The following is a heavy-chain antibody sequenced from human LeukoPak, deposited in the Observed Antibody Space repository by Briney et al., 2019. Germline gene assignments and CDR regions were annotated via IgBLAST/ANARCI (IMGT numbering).Heavy chain of an antibody. CDR1: GFTFSSYP. Sequence: GGSLRLSCSASGFTFSSYPKYWVRQAPGKGLEYVSSITSSGGSTYYADSVKGRFTVSRDNAENSLFLQMNSLRVDDTAVYYCATYSAGLDYWGQGILVTVSS. CDR2: ITSSGGST. J-gene: IGHJ4*02. D-gene: IGHD4-11*01. CDR3: ATYSAGLDY. V-gene: IGHV3-64*04.